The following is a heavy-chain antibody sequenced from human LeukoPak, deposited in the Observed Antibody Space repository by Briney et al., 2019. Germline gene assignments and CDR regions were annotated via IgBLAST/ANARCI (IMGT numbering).Heavy chain of an antibody. D-gene: IGHD6-19*01. Sequence: GGSLRLSCAASGLTFTNAWMNWVRQAPGKGLEWVSGISVSGGRTDYADSVKGRFTISRDNSKNTLYLQMDSLRAEDTAVYFCAREGTIAVAGTWKAFDIWGQGTMVTVSS. CDR1: GLTFTNAW. CDR3: AREGTIAVAGTWKAFDI. J-gene: IGHJ3*02. V-gene: IGHV3-23*01. CDR2: ISVSGGRT.